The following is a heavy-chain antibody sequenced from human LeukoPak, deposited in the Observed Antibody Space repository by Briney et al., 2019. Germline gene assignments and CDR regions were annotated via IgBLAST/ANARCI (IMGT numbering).Heavy chain of an antibody. V-gene: IGHV3-13*01. CDR1: GFTFSSFD. D-gene: IGHD1-1*01. CDR2: IGTASDT. Sequence: GGSLRLSCAASGFTFSSFDMHWVRHPTGQGLEWVSTIGTASDTYYPGSVEGRFTLTRDNAKNSLYLQMNSLTAGDTAVYYCARGPPRGKYYYMDVWGKGTTVTVSS. J-gene: IGHJ6*03. CDR3: ARGPPRGKYYYMDV.